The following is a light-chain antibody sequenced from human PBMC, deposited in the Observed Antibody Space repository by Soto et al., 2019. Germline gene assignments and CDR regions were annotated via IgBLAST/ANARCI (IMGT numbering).Light chain of an antibody. CDR2: GAS. CDR3: QQYGRPPRAT. CDR1: QSVSSNY. Sequence: EIGLTQSAGTLSLSPGERATLSCRTSQSVSSNYLAWYQQKPGQAPRLLIYGASSRATGIPDRFSGGGSGTNFTLSISKVEPEDFAVYYCQQYGRPPRATFGQGTRLEIK. J-gene: IGKJ5*01. V-gene: IGKV3-20*01.